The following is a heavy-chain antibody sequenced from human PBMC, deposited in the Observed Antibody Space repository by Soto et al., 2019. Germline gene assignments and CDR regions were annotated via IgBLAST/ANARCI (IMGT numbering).Heavy chain of an antibody. CDR2: ISGSGGST. Sequence: GGSLRLSCAASGFTFSGYAMSWVRQAPGKGLEWVSAISGSGGSTYYADSVKGRFTISRDNSKNTLYLQMNSLRAEDTAVYYCARGLSAATVVTCYFDYWGQGTLVTVSS. CDR3: ARGLSAATVVTCYFDY. J-gene: IGHJ4*02. V-gene: IGHV3-23*01. D-gene: IGHD4-17*01. CDR1: GFTFSGYA.